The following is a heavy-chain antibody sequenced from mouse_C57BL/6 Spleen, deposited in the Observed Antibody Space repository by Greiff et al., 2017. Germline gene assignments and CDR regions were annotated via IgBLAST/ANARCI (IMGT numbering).Heavy chain of an antibody. J-gene: IGHJ2*01. CDR3: ARKGTAQAAYYFDY. CDR2: IYPGDGDT. CDR1: GYAFSSYW. D-gene: IGHD3-2*02. Sequence: QVTLKESGAELVKPGASVKISCKASGYAFSSYWMNWVKQRPGKGLEWIGQIYPGDGDTNYNGKFKGKATLTADKSSSTAYMQLSSLTSEDSAVYLCARKGTAQAAYYFDYWGQGTTLTVSS. V-gene: IGHV1-80*01.